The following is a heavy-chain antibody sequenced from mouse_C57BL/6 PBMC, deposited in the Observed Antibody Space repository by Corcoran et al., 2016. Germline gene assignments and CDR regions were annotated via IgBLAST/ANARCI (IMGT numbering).Heavy chain of an antibody. CDR2: INTYSGVP. Sequence: QIQLVQSGPELKKPGETVKISCKASGYTFTTYGMSWVKQAPGKGLKWMGWINTYSGVPTYADDFKGRFAFSLETSASTAYLQINNLKNEDTATYFCARNYGSSSWYFDVWGTGTTVTVSS. V-gene: IGHV9-3*01. J-gene: IGHJ1*03. CDR3: ARNYGSSSWYFDV. CDR1: GYTFTTYG. D-gene: IGHD1-1*01.